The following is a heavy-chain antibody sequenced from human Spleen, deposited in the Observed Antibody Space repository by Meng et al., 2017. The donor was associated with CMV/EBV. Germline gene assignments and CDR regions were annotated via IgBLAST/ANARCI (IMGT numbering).Heavy chain of an antibody. Sequence: SQTLSLTCAVYGGSFSGYHWSWIRQPPGKGLEWIGSIYYSGSTYYNPSLKSRVTISVDTSKNQFSLKLSSVTAADTAVYYCAREIGLRFLEWPYYFDYWGQGTLVTVSS. J-gene: IGHJ4*02. CDR2: IYYSGST. D-gene: IGHD3-3*01. CDR3: AREIGLRFLEWPYYFDY. CDR1: GGSFSGYH. V-gene: IGHV4-34*01.